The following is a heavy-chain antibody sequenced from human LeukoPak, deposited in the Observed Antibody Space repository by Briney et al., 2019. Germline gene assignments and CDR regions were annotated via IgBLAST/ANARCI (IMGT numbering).Heavy chain of an antibody. CDR2: IYTSGST. CDR1: GGSISSGSYY. Sequence: SQTLSLTCTVSGGSISSGSYYWSWIRQPAGKGLEWIGRIYTSGSTNYNPSLKSRVTISVDTSKNQFSLKLSSVTAADTAVYYCARDSYYYDSSGYFESWYYFDYWGQGTLVTVSS. J-gene: IGHJ4*02. CDR3: ARDSYYYDSSGYFESWYYFDY. V-gene: IGHV4-61*02. D-gene: IGHD3-22*01.